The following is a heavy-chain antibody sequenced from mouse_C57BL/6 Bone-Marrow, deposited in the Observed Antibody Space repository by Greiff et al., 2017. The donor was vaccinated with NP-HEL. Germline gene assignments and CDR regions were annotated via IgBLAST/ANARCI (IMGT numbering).Heavy chain of an antibody. V-gene: IGHV1-52*01. CDR1: GYPFTSYW. CDR2: IDPSDSET. Sequence: QVQLQQPGAELVRPGSSVKLSCKASGYPFTSYWMHWVKQRPIQGLEWIGNIDPSDSETHYNQKFKDKATLTVDKSSSTAYMQLSSLTSEDSAVYYCARKGLLRSFWYFDVWGTGTTVTVSS. J-gene: IGHJ1*03. CDR3: ARKGLLRSFWYFDV. D-gene: IGHD1-1*01.